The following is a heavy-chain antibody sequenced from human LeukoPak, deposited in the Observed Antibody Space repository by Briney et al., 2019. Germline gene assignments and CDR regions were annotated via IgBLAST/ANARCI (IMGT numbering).Heavy chain of an antibody. CDR1: GGTFSSYA. V-gene: IGHV1-69*13. CDR3: ARGVHSSGHYYFDY. CDR2: IIPIFGTA. Sequence: ASVKVSCKASGGTFSSYAISWVRQAPGQGLEWMGGIIPIFGTANYAQKFRGRVTITADESTSTAYMELSSLRSEDTAVYYCARGVHSSGHYYFDYWGQGTLVTVSS. D-gene: IGHD3-22*01. J-gene: IGHJ4*02.